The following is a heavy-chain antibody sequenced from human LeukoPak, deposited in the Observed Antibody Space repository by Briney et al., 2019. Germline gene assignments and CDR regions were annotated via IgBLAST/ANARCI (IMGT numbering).Heavy chain of an antibody. Sequence: PGGSLRLSCAASGFTFSSYGMHWVRQAPGKGLEWVAVIWYDGSNKYYADSVKGRFTISRDNSKNTLYLQMNSLRAEDTAVYYCARDGPLRFLEWLLLDYRGQGTLVTVSS. V-gene: IGHV3-33*01. J-gene: IGHJ4*02. CDR2: IWYDGSNK. D-gene: IGHD3-3*01. CDR3: ARDGPLRFLEWLLLDY. CDR1: GFTFSSYG.